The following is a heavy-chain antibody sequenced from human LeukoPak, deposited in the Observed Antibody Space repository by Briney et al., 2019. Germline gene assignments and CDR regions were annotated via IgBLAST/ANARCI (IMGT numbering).Heavy chain of an antibody. Sequence: ASVKVSCKASGYTFTSYGISWVRQAPGQGLEWVGWISAYNGNTNYAQKLQGRVTMTTDTSTSTAYMELRSLRSDDTAVYYCARVEGDCSSTSCYVGYFDYWGQGTLVTVSS. J-gene: IGHJ4*02. CDR1: GYTFTSYG. CDR3: ARVEGDCSSTSCYVGYFDY. CDR2: ISAYNGNT. V-gene: IGHV1-18*01. D-gene: IGHD2-2*01.